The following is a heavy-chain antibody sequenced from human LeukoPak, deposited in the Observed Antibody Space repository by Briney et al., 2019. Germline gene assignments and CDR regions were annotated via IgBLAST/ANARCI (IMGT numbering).Heavy chain of an antibody. V-gene: IGHV5-51*01. D-gene: IGHD3-10*01. Sequence: GESLKISCKGSGYSFTSYWIGWVRQMPGKGLEWMGIIYPGDSDTRYSPSFQGQVTISADKSISTAYLQWSSLKASDTAMYYCARPPMRDYYGSGSYSDYWGQGTLVTVSS. CDR1: GYSFTSYW. J-gene: IGHJ4*02. CDR2: IYPGDSDT. CDR3: ARPPMRDYYGSGSYSDY.